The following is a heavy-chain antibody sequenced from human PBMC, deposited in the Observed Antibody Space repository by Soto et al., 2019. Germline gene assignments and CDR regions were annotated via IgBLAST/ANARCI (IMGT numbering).Heavy chain of an antibody. CDR1: GYTFTRYG. V-gene: IGHV1-18*01. Sequence: QGQLVQSGGEAKKPGASVKVSCKASGYTFTRYGISWVRQAPGQGLEWMGWISGYNGDTNYAQQVQGRVTMTIDTSTSTAYMELRSLTSDDTAVYYCAKNGQPPYYYYGMDVWGQGTTVTVSS. D-gene: IGHD2-8*01. J-gene: IGHJ6*02. CDR2: ISGYNGDT. CDR3: AKNGQPPYYYYGMDV.